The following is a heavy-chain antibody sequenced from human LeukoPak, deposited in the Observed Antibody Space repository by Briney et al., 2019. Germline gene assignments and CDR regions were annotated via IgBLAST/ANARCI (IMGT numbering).Heavy chain of an antibody. CDR2: IYYSGST. D-gene: IGHD4-17*01. V-gene: IGHV4-59*01. J-gene: IGHJ6*02. CDR1: GGSISSYY. Sequence: SETLSLTCTVSGGSISSYYWSWIRQPPGKGLEWIGYIYYSGSTNYNPSLKSRVTISVDTSKNQFSLKLSSVTAADTAVYYCARDLRPHYGRPYYYYYGMDVWGQGTTVTVSS. CDR3: ARDLRPHYGRPYYYYYGMDV.